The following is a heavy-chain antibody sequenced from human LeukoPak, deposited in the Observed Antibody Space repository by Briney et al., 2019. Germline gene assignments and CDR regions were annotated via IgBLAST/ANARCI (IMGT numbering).Heavy chain of an antibody. CDR2: ISDNGGTA. CDR3: AKRGPVTGTKYFDY. Sequence: GGSLRLSCAASQFMFSTYAMYWVSQAPGKRLEWVSGISDNGGTAYYADSVKGRFTISRDNSKNMLYLHMNSLRAEDTAVYYCAKRGPVTGTKYFDYWGQGTLVTVSS. J-gene: IGHJ4*02. D-gene: IGHD6-19*01. V-gene: IGHV3-23*01. CDR1: QFMFSTYA.